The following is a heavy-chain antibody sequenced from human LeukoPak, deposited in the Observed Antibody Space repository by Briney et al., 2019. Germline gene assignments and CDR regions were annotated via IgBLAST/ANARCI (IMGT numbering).Heavy chain of an antibody. CDR2: INPNSGGT. Sequence: ASVKVSCKASGYTFTGYYMHWVRQAPGQGLEWMGWINPNSGGTNYAQKFQGRVTMTRDTSISTAYMELSRLRSDDTAVYYCARERLQSINWFDPWGQGTLVTVSS. J-gene: IGHJ5*02. V-gene: IGHV1-2*02. CDR3: ARERLQSINWFDP. D-gene: IGHD5-24*01. CDR1: GYTFTGYY.